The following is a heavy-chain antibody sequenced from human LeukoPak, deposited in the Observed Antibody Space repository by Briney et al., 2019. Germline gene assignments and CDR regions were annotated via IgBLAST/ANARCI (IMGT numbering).Heavy chain of an antibody. V-gene: IGHV3-66*04. D-gene: IGHD4-23*01. Sequence: GGSLRPSCAASGLTVSSNHMTWVRQAPGKGLEWASVIYSGGNTYYADSVKGRFSISRDNSKNTVYLQMNSLRVEDTAVYYCARLVTGTTVINSGWFDPWGQGTLVTVSS. CDR3: ARLVTGTTVINSGWFDP. J-gene: IGHJ5*02. CDR2: IYSGGNT. CDR1: GLTVSSNH.